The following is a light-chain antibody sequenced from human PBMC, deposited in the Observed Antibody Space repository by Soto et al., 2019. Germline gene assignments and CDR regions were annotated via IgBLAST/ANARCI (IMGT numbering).Light chain of an antibody. CDR1: SSNIGAGYD. CDR3: QSYDSSLSGYVV. Sequence: QSVLTQPPSVSGAPGQRVTISCTGSSSNIGAGYDVHWYQQLPGTAPKLLIYGNSNRPSGVPDRFSGSKSATSASLAITGVQAEDEADYYCQSYDSSLSGYVVFGGGTKLTVL. V-gene: IGLV1-40*01. CDR2: GNS. J-gene: IGLJ2*01.